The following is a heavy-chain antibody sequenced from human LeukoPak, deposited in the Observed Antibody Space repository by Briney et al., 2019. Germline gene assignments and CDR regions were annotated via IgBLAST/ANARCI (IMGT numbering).Heavy chain of an antibody. CDR1: GGTFSSYA. D-gene: IGHD3-10*01. Sequence: SVKVSCKASGGTFSSYAISWVRQAPGQGLEWMGGIIPIFGTANYAQKFQGRVTITADKSTSTAYMELSSLRSEDTAVYYCASYGSGSYSWFDPWGQGTLVTVSS. V-gene: IGHV1-69*06. CDR2: IIPIFGTA. CDR3: ASYGSGSYSWFDP. J-gene: IGHJ5*02.